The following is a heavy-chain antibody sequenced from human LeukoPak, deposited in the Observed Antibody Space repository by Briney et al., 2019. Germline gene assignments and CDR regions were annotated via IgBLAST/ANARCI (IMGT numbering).Heavy chain of an antibody. J-gene: IGHJ6*02. Sequence: ASVKVSCKASGYTFTGYYMHWVRQAPGQGLEWMGWINPNSGGTNYAQKFQGRVTITADKSTSTAYMELSSLRSEDTAVYYCAYRRADTVVVPAPTRYYYYGMDVWGQGTTVTVSS. CDR3: AYRRADTVVVPAPTRYYYYGMDV. D-gene: IGHD2-2*01. CDR2: INPNSGGT. CDR1: GYTFTGYY. V-gene: IGHV1-2*02.